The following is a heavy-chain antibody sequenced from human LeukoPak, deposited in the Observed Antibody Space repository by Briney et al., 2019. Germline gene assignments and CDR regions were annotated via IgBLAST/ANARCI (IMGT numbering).Heavy chain of an antibody. J-gene: IGHJ3*02. Sequence: GGSLRLSCAASGFTFSSYAMSWIRQAQGKGLEWVSAISGSGGSTYYADSVKGRFTISRDNSKNTLYLQMNSLRAEDTAVYYCAKSATLYDSSGFDAFDIWGQGTMVTVSS. CDR2: ISGSGGST. D-gene: IGHD3-22*01. CDR1: GFTFSSYA. CDR3: AKSATLYDSSGFDAFDI. V-gene: IGHV3-23*01.